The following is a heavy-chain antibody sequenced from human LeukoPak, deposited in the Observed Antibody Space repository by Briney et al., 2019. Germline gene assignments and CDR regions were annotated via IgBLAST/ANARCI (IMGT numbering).Heavy chain of an antibody. CDR3: ARRAGAYSHPYDY. J-gene: IGHJ4*02. V-gene: IGHV3-53*01. CDR1: GFAVSSNS. Sequence: GGSLRLSCTVSGFAVSSNSMSWVRQAPGKGLEWVSFIYSDNTHYSDSVKGRFTISRDNSKNTLYLQMNSLRAEDTAVYYCARRAGAYSHPYDYWGQGTLVTVSS. D-gene: IGHD4/OR15-4a*01. CDR2: IYSDNT.